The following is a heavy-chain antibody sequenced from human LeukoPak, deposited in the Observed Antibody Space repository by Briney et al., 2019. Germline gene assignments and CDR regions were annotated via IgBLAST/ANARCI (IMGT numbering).Heavy chain of an antibody. D-gene: IGHD1-1*01. CDR2: ISYDGSNK. J-gene: IGHJ5*02. V-gene: IGHV3-30*03. Sequence: PGGSLRLSCAASGFTFSSYGMHWVRQAPGKGLEWVAVISYDGSNKYYADSVKGRFTISRDNSKNTLYLQMNSLRAEDTAVYYCAGTSNWFDPWGQGTLVTVSS. CDR1: GFTFSSYG. CDR3: AGTSNWFDP.